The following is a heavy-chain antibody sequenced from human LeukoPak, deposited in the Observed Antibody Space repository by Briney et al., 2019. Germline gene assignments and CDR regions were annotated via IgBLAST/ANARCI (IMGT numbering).Heavy chain of an antibody. CDR2: VNRDGSET. Sequence: GGSLRLSCAASGFTFSSYWMTWVRQVPGRGPEWVANVNRDGSETYYLDSVKGRFTISKDNAKNPLYLQMNSLRAEDTALYHCARNNAMDVWGQGTTVIVSS. D-gene: IGHD2-8*01. CDR3: ARNNAMDV. CDR1: GFTFSSYW. J-gene: IGHJ6*02. V-gene: IGHV3-7*03.